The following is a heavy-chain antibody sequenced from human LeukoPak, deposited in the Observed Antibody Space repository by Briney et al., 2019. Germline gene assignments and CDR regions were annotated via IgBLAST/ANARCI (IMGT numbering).Heavy chain of an antibody. CDR3: APGYCSSTSCPFAGY. D-gene: IGHD2-2*01. CDR2: ISSSSSYI. J-gene: IGHJ4*02. V-gene: IGHV3-21*01. Sequence: GGSLRLSCAASGFTFSSYAMSWVRQAPGKGLEWVSSISSSSSYIYYADSVKGRFTISRDNAKSSLYLQMNSLRAEDTAVYYCAPGYCSSTSCPFAGYWGQGTLVTVSS. CDR1: GFTFSSYA.